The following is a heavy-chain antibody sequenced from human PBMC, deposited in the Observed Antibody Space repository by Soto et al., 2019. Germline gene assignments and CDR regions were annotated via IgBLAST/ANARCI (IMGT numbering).Heavy chain of an antibody. CDR1: GGSISSGGYY. CDR2: IYYSGST. D-gene: IGHD3-16*01. V-gene: IGHV4-31*03. Sequence: SETLSLTCTVSGGSISSGGYYWSWIRQHPGKGLEWIGYIYYSGSTYYNPSLKSRVTISVDTSKNQFSLKLSSVTAADTVVYYCARDKYGGIGREGGNENYYYGMDGWGQGTTVTVSS. CDR3: ARDKYGGIGREGGNENYYYGMDG. J-gene: IGHJ6*02.